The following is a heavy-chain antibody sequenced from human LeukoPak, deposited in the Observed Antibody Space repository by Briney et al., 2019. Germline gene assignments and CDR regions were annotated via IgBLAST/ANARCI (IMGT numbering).Heavy chain of an antibody. J-gene: IGHJ5*02. CDR1: GFTFDYYA. CDR2: ISGDGGTT. CDR3: AKDINHFMVGSQGFDV. Sequence: PGGSQRLSCAASGFTFDYYAMHWVRHAPGKGLEGVSLISGDGGTTYYADSVKGRFTISRDSSKNSLYLQMNSLRTEDTALYYCAKDINHFMVGSQGFDVWGQGTLVTVSS. V-gene: IGHV3-43*02. D-gene: IGHD3-10*01.